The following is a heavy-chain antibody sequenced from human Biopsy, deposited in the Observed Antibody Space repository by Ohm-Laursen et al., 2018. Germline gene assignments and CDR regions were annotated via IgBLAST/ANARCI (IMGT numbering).Heavy chain of an antibody. Sequence: SDTLSLTCAVSSGLISNYYWSWIRQPAGKGLEWIGRLYTSGDTNYNPSLKSRVSVSEDTSKNQFSLRLTSVTAADTAVYYCARELVDMATLDYHFDRWGRGTLVTVSS. CDR2: LYTSGDT. D-gene: IGHD5-24*01. V-gene: IGHV4-4*07. CDR3: ARELVDMATLDYHFDR. CDR1: SGLISNYY. J-gene: IGHJ4*02.